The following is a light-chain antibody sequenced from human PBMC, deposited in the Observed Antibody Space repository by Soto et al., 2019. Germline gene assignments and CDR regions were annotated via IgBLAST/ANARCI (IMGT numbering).Light chain of an antibody. CDR1: SSDVGSYNL. Sequence: QSALTQPASVSGSPGQSITISCTGTSSDVGSYNLVSWYQQHPGKAPKLMIYEGSKRPSGVSNRFSGSKSGNTASLTISGLQAEDEADYYCCSYAGSGVVFGGGPKLTVL. CDR3: CSYAGSGVV. J-gene: IGLJ2*01. CDR2: EGS. V-gene: IGLV2-23*01.